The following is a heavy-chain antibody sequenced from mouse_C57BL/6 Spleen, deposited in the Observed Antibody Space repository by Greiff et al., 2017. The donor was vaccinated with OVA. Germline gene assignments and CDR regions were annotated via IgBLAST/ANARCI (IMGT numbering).Heavy chain of an antibody. CDR3: ARKGYDYDYWYFDV. J-gene: IGHJ1*03. V-gene: IGHV1-42*01. CDR2: INPSTGGT. Sequence: EVQLQESGPELVKPGASVKISCKASGYSFTGYYMNWVKQSPEKSLEWIGEINPSTGGTTYNQKFKAKATLTVDKSSSTAYMQLKSLTSEDSAVYYCARKGYDYDYWYFDVWGTGTTVTVSS. D-gene: IGHD2-4*01. CDR1: GYSFTGYY.